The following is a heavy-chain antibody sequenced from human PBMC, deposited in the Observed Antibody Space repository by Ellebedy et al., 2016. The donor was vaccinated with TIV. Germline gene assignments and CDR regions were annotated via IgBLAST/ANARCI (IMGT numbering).Heavy chain of an antibody. J-gene: IGHJ6*02. CDR1: GGYLRTYY. Sequence: SETLSLTXTVSGGYLRTYYWSWIRQSPGKGLEWIGYIYYSGSTDYNPSLKSRVTISVDTSKNQFSLNLTFVTAADTALYYCARALAGSNKETYHFGMDVWGQGTTVTVS. D-gene: IGHD3-3*02. CDR3: ARALAGSNKETYHFGMDV. CDR2: IYYSGST. V-gene: IGHV4-59*01.